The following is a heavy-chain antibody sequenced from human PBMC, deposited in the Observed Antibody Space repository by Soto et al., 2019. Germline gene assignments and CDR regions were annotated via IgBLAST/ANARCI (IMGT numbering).Heavy chain of an antibody. CDR1: GYTFTSYG. V-gene: IGHV1-18*01. D-gene: IGHD6-19*01. J-gene: IGHJ4*02. CDR3: ARDLRIAVAGNGNVGNY. CDR2: ISAYNGNT. Sequence: VSVKVSCKASGYTFTSYGISLVRQAPGQGLEWMGWISAYNGNTNYAQKLQGRVTMTTDTSTSTAYMELRSLRSDDTAVYYCARDLRIAVAGNGNVGNYWGQGTLVTVSS.